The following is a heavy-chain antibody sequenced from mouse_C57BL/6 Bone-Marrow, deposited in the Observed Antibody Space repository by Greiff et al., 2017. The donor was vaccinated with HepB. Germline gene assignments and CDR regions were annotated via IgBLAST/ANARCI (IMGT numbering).Heavy chain of an antibody. CDR3: ARIYYYGSSSYYYAMDY. CDR2: ISDGGSYT. D-gene: IGHD1-1*01. Sequence: EVKVVESGGGLVKPGGSLKLSCAASGFTFSSYAMSWVRQTPEKRLEWVATISDGGSYTYYPDNVKGRFTISRDNAKNNLYLQMSHLKSEDTAMYYCARIYYYGSSSYYYAMDYWGQGTSVTVSS. J-gene: IGHJ4*01. V-gene: IGHV5-4*03. CDR1: GFTFSSYA.